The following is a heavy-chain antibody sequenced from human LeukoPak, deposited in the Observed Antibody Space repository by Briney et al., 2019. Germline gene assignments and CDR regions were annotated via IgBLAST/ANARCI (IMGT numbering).Heavy chain of an antibody. D-gene: IGHD6-13*01. Sequence: PSETLSLTCTVSGGSISSYYWSWIRQPPGKGLEWIGYIYYSGSTNYNPSLKSRVTISVDTSKNQFSLKLSSVTAADTAVYYCARAVRVEQQLVNYYMDVWGKGTTVTVSS. CDR2: IYYSGST. CDR3: ARAVRVEQQLVNYYMDV. V-gene: IGHV4-59*01. CDR1: GGSISSYY. J-gene: IGHJ6*03.